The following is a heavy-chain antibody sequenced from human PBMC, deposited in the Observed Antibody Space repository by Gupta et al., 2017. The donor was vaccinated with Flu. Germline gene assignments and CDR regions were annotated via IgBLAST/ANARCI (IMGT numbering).Heavy chain of an antibody. Sequence: QVQLQQWGAGLLKPSETLSLTCAVYGGSFSGYYWSWIRQPPGKGLEWIGEINHSGSTNYNPSLKSRVTISVDTSKNQFSLKLSSVTAADTAVYYCARGVRVSSIGGASFDYWGQGTLVTVSS. CDR3: ARGVRVSSIGGASFDY. CDR1: GGSFSGYY. J-gene: IGHJ4*02. CDR2: INHSGST. D-gene: IGHD3-10*01. V-gene: IGHV4-34*01.